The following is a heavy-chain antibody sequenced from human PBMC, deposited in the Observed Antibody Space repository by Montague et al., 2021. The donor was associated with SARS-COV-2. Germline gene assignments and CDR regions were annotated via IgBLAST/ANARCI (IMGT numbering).Heavy chain of an antibody. Sequence: CAISGDSVSSNSAAWNWIRQSPSRGLEWLGRTYYRSKWYNDYAVSVKSRITINPDTSKNQLSLQLNSVTPEDTAVYYCARDDPYCTSGVCYTGNWFDPWGQGTLVTVSS. V-gene: IGHV6-1*01. J-gene: IGHJ5*02. D-gene: IGHD2-8*01. CDR1: GDSVSSNSAA. CDR2: TYYRSKWYN. CDR3: ARDDPYCTSGVCYTGNWFDP.